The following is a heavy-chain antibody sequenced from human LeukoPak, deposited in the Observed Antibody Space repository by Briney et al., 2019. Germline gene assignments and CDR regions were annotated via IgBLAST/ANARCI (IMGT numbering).Heavy chain of an antibody. CDR3: ARQRSRYCSTTSCYEFDY. J-gene: IGHJ4*02. CDR2: IFPGDSDT. Sequence: GESLKISCQGSGFPFTSYWIGWVRQLPGKGLEWMGIIFPGDSDTRYSPSFQGQVTISVDKSISTAYLQWSSLKASDTAIYYCARQRSRYCSTTSCYEFDYWGQGTLVTVSS. V-gene: IGHV5-51*01. D-gene: IGHD2-2*01. CDR1: GFPFTSYW.